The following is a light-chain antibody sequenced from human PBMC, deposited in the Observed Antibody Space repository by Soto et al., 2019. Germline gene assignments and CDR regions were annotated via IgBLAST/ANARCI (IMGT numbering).Light chain of an antibody. J-gene: IGKJ1*01. CDR2: GAS. CDR1: QSVTNY. Sequence: EIILTQSPDTLSLTPGERATLSCRATQSVTNYIAWYQQRPGQAPRLLIYGASTRATGIPARFSGSGSGTEFTLTISSLQPEDFATYYCQQYSSYWTFAQGTKVDI. CDR3: QQYSSYWT. V-gene: IGKV3-15*01.